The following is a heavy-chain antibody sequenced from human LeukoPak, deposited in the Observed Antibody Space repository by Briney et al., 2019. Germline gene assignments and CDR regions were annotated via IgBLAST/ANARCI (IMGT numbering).Heavy chain of an antibody. CDR3: ARDVSNYDYVWGSYRSDAFDI. J-gene: IGHJ3*02. D-gene: IGHD3-16*02. Sequence: SETLSLTCSVSGGSISSSTYYWGWIRQPPGKGLEWIATINYSGTTHYNPSLKSRVTMSVDTSKNQFSLKLSSVTAADTAVYYCARDVSNYDYVWGSYRSDAFDIWGQGTMVTVSS. CDR1: GGSISSSTYY. CDR2: INYSGTT. V-gene: IGHV4-39*07.